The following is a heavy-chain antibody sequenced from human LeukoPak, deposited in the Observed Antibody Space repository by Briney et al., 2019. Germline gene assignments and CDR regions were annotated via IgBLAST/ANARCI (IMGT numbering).Heavy chain of an antibody. J-gene: IGHJ4*02. CDR2: ISFDGSNK. CDR1: AFTFSNYG. D-gene: IGHD4-17*01. V-gene: IGHV3-30*18. CDR3: AEVRDYADYTLFDY. Sequence: GGSLRLSCAASAFTFSNYGMHWVRQAPGKGLEWVALISFDGSNKYYADSVKGRFTISRDNSKNTLYLQMNSLRAEDTAVYYCAEVRDYADYTLFDYWGQGTLVTVSS.